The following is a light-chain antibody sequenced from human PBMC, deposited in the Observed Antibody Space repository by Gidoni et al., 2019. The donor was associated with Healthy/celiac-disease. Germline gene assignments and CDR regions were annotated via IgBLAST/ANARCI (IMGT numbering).Light chain of an antibody. V-gene: IGKV1-39*01. J-gene: IGKJ4*01. CDR3: QQSYSTLT. CDR2: AAS. CDR1: QSISSY. Sequence: DIQMTQSPSSLSASVGDRVTITCRASQSISSYLNWYQQKPGKAPKLLIYAASSLQSGVPSRFSGSGSVTDFTLTISSLQPEDFATYYCQQSYSTLTFXGXTKVEIK.